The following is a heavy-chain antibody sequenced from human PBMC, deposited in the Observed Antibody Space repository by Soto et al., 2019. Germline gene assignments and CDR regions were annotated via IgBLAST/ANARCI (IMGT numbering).Heavy chain of an antibody. D-gene: IGHD2-15*01. CDR2: ISYSGST. J-gene: IGHJ5*02. CDR1: GASITTYY. V-gene: IGHV4-59*01. CDR3: ARDLKEYCSDGKCNWFDP. Sequence: SETLSLTCTVSGASITTYYCSWIRQPPGKGLEWIGYISYSGSTDYNPSLKSRVTISFDASKNQISLQVRSATAADAAFFYCARDLKEYCSDGKCNWFDPWGQGTLVTVSS.